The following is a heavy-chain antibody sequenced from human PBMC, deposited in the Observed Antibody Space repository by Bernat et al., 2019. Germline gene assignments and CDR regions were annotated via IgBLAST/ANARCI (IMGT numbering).Heavy chain of an antibody. V-gene: IGHV3-15*01. Sequence: EVQLVESGGGLVKPGGSLRLSCAASGFTFSNAWMSWVRQAPGKGLEWVGRIKSKTDGGTTDYAAPVKGRFTISRDDSKNTLYLQMNSLKTEDTAVYYCTAQNSDYVWGTDYWGQGTLVTVSS. D-gene: IGHD3-16*01. CDR1: GFTFSNAW. CDR3: TAQNSDYVWGTDY. CDR2: IKSKTDGGTT. J-gene: IGHJ4*02.